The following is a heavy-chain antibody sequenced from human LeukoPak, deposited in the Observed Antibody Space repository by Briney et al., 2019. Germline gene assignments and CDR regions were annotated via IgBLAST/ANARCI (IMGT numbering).Heavy chain of an antibody. D-gene: IGHD2-2*01. Sequence: ASVKVSCKASGYTFTSYGISWVRQAPGQGLEWMGWMNPVTGDAGSTQKFQGRVTLTRDTSISTAYMELSSLTSDDTAFYYCARAPTGTAAFYWGQGTLVTVSS. CDR2: MNPVTGDA. CDR3: ARAPTGTAAFY. V-gene: IGHV1-8*02. J-gene: IGHJ4*02. CDR1: GYTFTSYG.